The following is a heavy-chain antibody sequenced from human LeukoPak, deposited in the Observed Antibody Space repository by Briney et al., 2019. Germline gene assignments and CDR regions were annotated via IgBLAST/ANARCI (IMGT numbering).Heavy chain of an antibody. Sequence: SETLSLTCAVYGVSVSSDNWWTWVRPSPGKGLEWIGETHRSGGTKYNPSLNGRVTISIDNSNNRLSLNLRYVTAADTAMYYCATRDQSRTYLAPADCWGQGTRATVSS. J-gene: IGHJ4*02. CDR1: GVSVSSDNW. V-gene: IGHV4-4*02. D-gene: IGHD5-24*01. CDR3: ATRDQSRTYLAPADC. CDR2: THRSGGT.